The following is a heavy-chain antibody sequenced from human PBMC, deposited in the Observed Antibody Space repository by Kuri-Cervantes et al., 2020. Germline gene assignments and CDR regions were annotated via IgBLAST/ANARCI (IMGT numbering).Heavy chain of an antibody. CDR2: IRYDGSNK. Sequence: GESLKISCEASGFIFSNYGMHWVRQAPGKGLERVAFIRYDGSNKYYADSVKGRFTISRDNSKNTLYLQMNSLRADDTAVYYCAKRRRDGYNCLDYWGQGTLVTVSS. CDR1: GFIFSNYG. V-gene: IGHV3-30*02. CDR3: AKRRRDGYNCLDY. D-gene: IGHD5-24*01. J-gene: IGHJ4*02.